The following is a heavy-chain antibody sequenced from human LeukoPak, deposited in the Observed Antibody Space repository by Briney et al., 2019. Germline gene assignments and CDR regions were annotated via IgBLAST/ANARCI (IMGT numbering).Heavy chain of an antibody. Sequence: GGSLRLSCAPPGFTVSSNYMSWVRQAPGKGLEGVSVIYSGGSTYYADSVKGRFTISRDNSKNTLYLQMNSLGAEDTAVYYCARLGYSSGTDPWGQGTLVTVSS. CDR2: IYSGGST. J-gene: IGHJ5*02. V-gene: IGHV3-66*01. CDR1: GFTVSSNY. CDR3: ARLGYSSGTDP. D-gene: IGHD6-19*01.